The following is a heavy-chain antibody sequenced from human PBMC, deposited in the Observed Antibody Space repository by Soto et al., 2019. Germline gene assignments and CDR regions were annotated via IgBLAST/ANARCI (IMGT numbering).Heavy chain of an antibody. J-gene: IGHJ5*02. CDR3: ARPHLLLNWFDP. D-gene: IGHD2-15*01. V-gene: IGHV4-39*01. CDR1: GGSISSSSYY. Sequence: SETLSLTCTVSGGSISSSSYYWGWIRQPPGKGLEWIGSIYYSGSTYYNPSLKSRVTISVDTSKNQFSLKLSSVTAADTAVYYCARPHLLLNWFDPWGQGTLVTVSS. CDR2: IYYSGST.